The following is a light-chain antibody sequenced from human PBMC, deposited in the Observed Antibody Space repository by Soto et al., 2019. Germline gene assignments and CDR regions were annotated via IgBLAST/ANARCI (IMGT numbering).Light chain of an antibody. CDR3: QQYGSSPKT. CDR1: QSVSSSY. Sequence: IVLTQSPGTLSLSPGERATLSCRASQSVSSSYLAWYQQKPGQAPRLLIYGASSRATGIPDRFSGIGSGTDFTLTISRLEPEDFAVYYCQQYGSSPKTFGQGTKVESK. CDR2: GAS. V-gene: IGKV3-20*01. J-gene: IGKJ1*01.